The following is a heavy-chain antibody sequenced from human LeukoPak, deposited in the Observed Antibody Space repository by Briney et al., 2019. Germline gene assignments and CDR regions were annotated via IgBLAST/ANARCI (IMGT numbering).Heavy chain of an antibody. D-gene: IGHD7-27*01. J-gene: IGHJ6*02. CDR3: AKDSLINWGPGYYYYGMDV. V-gene: IGHV3-7*01. CDR1: GFTFSSYG. Sequence: GGSLRLSCAASGFTFSSYGMSWVRQAPGKGLEWVANIKQDGSETYYVDSVKGRFTISRDNAKNSLYLQMNSLRAEDSAAYYCAKDSLINWGPGYYYYGMDVWGQGTTVTVSS. CDR2: IKQDGSET.